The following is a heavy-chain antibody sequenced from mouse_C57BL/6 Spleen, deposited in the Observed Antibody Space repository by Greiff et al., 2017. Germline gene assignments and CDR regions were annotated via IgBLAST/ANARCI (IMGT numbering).Heavy chain of an antibody. V-gene: IGHV5-4*01. CDR2: ISDGGSYT. J-gene: IGHJ4*01. CDR1: GFTFSSYA. Sequence: EVQLQESGGGLVKPGGSLKLSCAASGFTFSSYAMSWVRQTPEKRLEWVATISDGGSYTYYPDNVKGRFTISRDNAKNNLYLQMSHLKSEDTAMYYCARKAYSNDAMDYWGQGTSVTVSS. D-gene: IGHD2-5*01. CDR3: ARKAYSNDAMDY.